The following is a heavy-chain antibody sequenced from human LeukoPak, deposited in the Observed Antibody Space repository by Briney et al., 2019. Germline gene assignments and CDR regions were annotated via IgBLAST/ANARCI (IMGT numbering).Heavy chain of an antibody. D-gene: IGHD6-13*01. CDR3: ARLRLAAGFDY. V-gene: IGHV4-39*07. CDR1: GGSISSSSYY. J-gene: IGHJ4*02. Sequence: PSETLSLTCTVSGGSISSSSYYWGWIRQPPGKGLEWIGSIYYSGSTYYNPSLKSRVTISVDTSKNQFSLKLNSLTAADTAVYYCARLRLAAGFDYWGQGTLVTVSS. CDR2: IYYSGST.